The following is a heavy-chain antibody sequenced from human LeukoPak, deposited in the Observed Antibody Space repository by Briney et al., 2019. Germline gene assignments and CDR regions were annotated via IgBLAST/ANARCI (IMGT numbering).Heavy chain of an antibody. Sequence: GASVKVSCKASGYTFTSYDINWVRQATGQGLEWMGWMNPNSGNTGYAQKFQGRVTMTRNTSISTAYMELSSLRSEDTAVYYCARATGTVTTVYYYGMDVWGQGTTVTVSS. J-gene: IGHJ6*02. CDR3: ARATGTVTTVYYYGMDV. V-gene: IGHV1-8*01. CDR1: GYTFTSYD. D-gene: IGHD4-17*01. CDR2: MNPNSGNT.